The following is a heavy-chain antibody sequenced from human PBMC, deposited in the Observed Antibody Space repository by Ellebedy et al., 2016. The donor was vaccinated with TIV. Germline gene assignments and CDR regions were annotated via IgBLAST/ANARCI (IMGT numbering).Heavy chain of an antibody. CDR3: ATGDCSGGSCHFFDY. J-gene: IGHJ4*02. D-gene: IGHD2-15*01. CDR2: IKRKTDGETT. CDR1: GFTFSNVW. V-gene: IGHV3-15*07. Sequence: GESLKISXVASGFTFSNVWMTWFRQPPGKGLECVGRIKRKTDGETTDYAAPVKGRFTISRDDSENTLYLQMNSLKTDDTAVYYCATGDCSGGSCHFFDYWGQGTLVTVAS.